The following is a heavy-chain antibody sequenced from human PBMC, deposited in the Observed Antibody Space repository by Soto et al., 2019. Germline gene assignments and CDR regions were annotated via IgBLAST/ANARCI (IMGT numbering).Heavy chain of an antibody. CDR2: IYYSGST. D-gene: IGHD3-10*01. CDR1: GGSISSYY. J-gene: IGHJ4*02. Sequence: SETLSLTCTVSGGSISSYYRSWIRQPPGKGLEWIGYIYYSGSTNYNPSLKSRVTISVDTSKNQFSLKLSSVTAADTAVYYCARRWGSVFDFWGQGTLVTVSS. V-gene: IGHV4-59*08. CDR3: ARRWGSVFDF.